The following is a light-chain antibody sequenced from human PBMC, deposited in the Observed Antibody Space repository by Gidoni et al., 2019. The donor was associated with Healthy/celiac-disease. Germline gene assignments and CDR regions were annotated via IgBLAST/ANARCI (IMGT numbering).Light chain of an antibody. J-gene: IGKJ1*01. CDR3: QQGYSTPRT. CDR1: QSISSY. CDR2: AAS. Sequence: DIQMIQSPSSLSASVGDRVTITCRASQSISSYLNWYQQKPGKAPKLLIYAASSLQSGVPSRFSGSGSGTDFTLTISSVQPEDFATYYCQQGYSTPRTFGQGTKVEIK. V-gene: IGKV1-39*01.